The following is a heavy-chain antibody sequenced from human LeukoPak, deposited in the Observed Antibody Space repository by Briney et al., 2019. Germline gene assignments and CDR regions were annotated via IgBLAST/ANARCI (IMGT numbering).Heavy chain of an antibody. J-gene: IGHJ4*02. V-gene: IGHV3-23*01. CDR1: GFTFSNHG. D-gene: IGHD2-15*01. Sequence: GGSLRLSCAASGFTFSNHGMNWVRQAPGKGLEWLSGVSPPGGGTYYADSVKGRFTISRDDSKNTLSLQMNSLRVEDTAVYYCAGGVVTAVSSPGYWGQGTLVTVSS. CDR3: AGGVVTAVSSPGY. CDR2: VSPPGGGT.